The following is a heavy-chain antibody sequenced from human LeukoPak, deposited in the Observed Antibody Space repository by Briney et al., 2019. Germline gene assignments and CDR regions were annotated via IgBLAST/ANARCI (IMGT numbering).Heavy chain of an antibody. CDR1: GGSISSSSYY. D-gene: IGHD2-15*01. CDR3: VRGGSKAAATFDY. V-gene: IGHV4-61*09. Sequence: SETLSLTCTVSGGSISSSSYYWGWIRQPAGKGLEWIGHIHTSGNTKYNPSLKSRVTMSVDTSNNQFSLRVSSVTAADTAIYYCVRGGSKAAATFDYWGQGTLVTVFS. CDR2: IHTSGNT. J-gene: IGHJ4*02.